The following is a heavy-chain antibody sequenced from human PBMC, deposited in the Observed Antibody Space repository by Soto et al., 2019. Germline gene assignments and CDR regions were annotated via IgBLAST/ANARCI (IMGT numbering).Heavy chain of an antibody. CDR3: ARDPGYSYHD. J-gene: IGHJ4*02. CDR1: GGSFSGYY. Sequence: SETLSLTCAVYGGSFSGYYWSWIRQPPGKGLEWIGEINHSGSTNYNPSLKSRATISVDTSKNQFSLKLSSVTAADTAVYYCARDPGYSYHDWGQGTLVTVSS. D-gene: IGHD5-18*01. V-gene: IGHV4-34*01. CDR2: INHSGST.